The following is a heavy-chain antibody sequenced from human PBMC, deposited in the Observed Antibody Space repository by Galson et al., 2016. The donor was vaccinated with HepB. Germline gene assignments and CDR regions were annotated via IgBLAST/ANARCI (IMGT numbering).Heavy chain of an antibody. CDR3: ARDGRVRGVLYYYFGMDV. J-gene: IGHJ6*02. V-gene: IGHV1-69*06. D-gene: IGHD3-10*01. CDR1: GGTFSSYV. CDR2: IIPIFGTA. Sequence: SVKVSCKAFGGTFSSYVISWVRQAPGQGLEWMGGIIPIFGTAEYAQKFQGRVTITADKSTSTVYMELSTQRSEDTAVYYCARDGRVRGVLYYYFGMDVWGQGTTVTVTS.